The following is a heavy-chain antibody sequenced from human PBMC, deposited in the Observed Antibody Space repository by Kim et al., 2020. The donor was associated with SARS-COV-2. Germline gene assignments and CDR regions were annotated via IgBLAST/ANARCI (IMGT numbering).Heavy chain of an antibody. CDR3: ARDLRIDYYDSSGSALDY. CDR2: ISYDGSNK. J-gene: IGHJ4*02. D-gene: IGHD3-22*01. CDR1: GFTFSSYG. Sequence: GGSLRLSCAASGFTFSSYGMHWVRQAPGKGLEWVAVISYDGSNKYYADSVKGRFTISRDNSKNTLYLQMNSLRAEDTAVYYCARDLRIDYYDSSGSALDYWGQGTLVTVSS. V-gene: IGHV3-33*05.